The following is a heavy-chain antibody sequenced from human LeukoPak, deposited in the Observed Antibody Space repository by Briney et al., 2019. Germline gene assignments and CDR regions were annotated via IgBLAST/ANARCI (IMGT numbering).Heavy chain of an antibody. Sequence: GGSLRLSCAASGFTFSSYAMSWVRQAPGKGLEWVSSISGSGNRTYYADSVKGRFTISRDNSKNTLFLQMNSLRAGDTAVYYCARGRSNYYGMDVWGQGTTVTVSS. CDR1: GFTFSSYA. CDR2: ISGSGNRT. J-gene: IGHJ6*02. D-gene: IGHD1-26*01. V-gene: IGHV3-23*01. CDR3: ARGRSNYYGMDV.